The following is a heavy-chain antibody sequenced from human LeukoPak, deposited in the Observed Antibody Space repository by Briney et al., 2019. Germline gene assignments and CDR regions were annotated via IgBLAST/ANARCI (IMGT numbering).Heavy chain of an antibody. CDR2: ISAYNGYT. D-gene: IGHD3-22*01. Sequence: ASVKVSXKASGYTFTTYGIIWVRQAPGQGLEWMGWISAYNGYTNYAQNFQGRVTMTTDTSTSTAYMELRSLRSDDTAVYYCARDSSGYYYGYWGQGTLVTVSS. CDR3: ARDSSGYYYGY. CDR1: GYTFTTYG. V-gene: IGHV1-18*01. J-gene: IGHJ4*02.